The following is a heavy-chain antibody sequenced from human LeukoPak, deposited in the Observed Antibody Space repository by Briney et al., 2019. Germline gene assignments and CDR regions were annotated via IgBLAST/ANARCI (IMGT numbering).Heavy chain of an antibody. J-gene: IGHJ5*02. V-gene: IGHV1-69*05. CDR3: ARDRAQWLPPEGPWFDP. Sequence: GASVKVSCKASGYTFTSYGISWVRQAPGQGLEWMGGIIPIFGTANYAQEFQGRVTITTDESTSTAYMELSSLRSEDTAAYYCARDRAQWLPPEGPWFDPWGQGTLVTVSS. CDR1: GYTFTSYG. CDR2: IIPIFGTA. D-gene: IGHD5-12*01.